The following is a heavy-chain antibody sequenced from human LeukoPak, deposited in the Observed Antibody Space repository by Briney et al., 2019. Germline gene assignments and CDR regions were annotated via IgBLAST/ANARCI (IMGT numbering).Heavy chain of an antibody. CDR3: ARAPRTSTYPNWFDP. Sequence: GGSLRLSCAASGSTFSSYWMSWVRQAPGKGLEWVANIKQDGSEKYYVDSVKGRFTISRDNAKNSLYLQMNSLRAEDTAVYYCARAPRTSTYPNWFDPWGQGTLVTVSS. CDR1: GSTFSSYW. J-gene: IGHJ5*02. D-gene: IGHD2/OR15-2a*01. CDR2: IKQDGSEK. V-gene: IGHV3-7*01.